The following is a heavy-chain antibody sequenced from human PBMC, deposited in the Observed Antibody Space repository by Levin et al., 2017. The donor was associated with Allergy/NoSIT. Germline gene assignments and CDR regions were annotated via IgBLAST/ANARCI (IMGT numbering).Heavy chain of an antibody. CDR1: GGTFSSYA. CDR3: AKEMTTVVPVFDY. D-gene: IGHD4-23*01. Sequence: SVKVSCKASGGTFSSYAISWVRQAPGQGLEWMGGIIPIFGTANYAQKFQGRVTITADESTSTAYMELSSLRSEDTAVYYCAKEMTTVVPVFDYWGQGTLVTVSS. V-gene: IGHV1-69*13. J-gene: IGHJ4*02. CDR2: IIPIFGTA.